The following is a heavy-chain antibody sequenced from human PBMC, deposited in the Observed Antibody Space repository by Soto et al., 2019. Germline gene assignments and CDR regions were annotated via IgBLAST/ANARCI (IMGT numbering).Heavy chain of an antibody. Sequence: GGSLRLSCAASGFTVSSNYMSWVRQAPGKGLEWVSVIYSGGSTYYADSVKGRFTISRDNSKNTLYLQMNSLRAEDTAVYHCARGILRGYSNYASYGMDVWGQGTTVTVSS. CDR1: GFTVSSNY. J-gene: IGHJ6*02. D-gene: IGHD4-4*01. CDR2: IYSGGST. V-gene: IGHV3-53*01. CDR3: ARGILRGYSNYASYGMDV.